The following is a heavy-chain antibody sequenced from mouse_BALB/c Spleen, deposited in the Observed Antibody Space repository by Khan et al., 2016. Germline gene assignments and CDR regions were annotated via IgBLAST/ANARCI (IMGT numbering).Heavy chain of an antibody. CDR3: ARRHYGSSYDAWFAY. CDR1: GYTFTNYG. V-gene: IGHV9-3-1*01. Sequence: QIQLVQSGPELKKPGETVKISCKASGYTFTNYGMNWVKQVPGKGLKWMGWINTYTGEPTYADDFKGRFAFSLETSASTAYLQINNLKNEDTATYFCARRHYGSSYDAWFAYWGQGTLVTVSA. D-gene: IGHD1-1*01. J-gene: IGHJ3*01. CDR2: INTYTGEP.